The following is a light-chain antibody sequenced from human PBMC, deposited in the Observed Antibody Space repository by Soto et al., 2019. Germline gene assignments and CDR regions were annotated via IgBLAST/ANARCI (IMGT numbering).Light chain of an antibody. Sequence: EIVLTHSPATLSLSPGERASLSCRASQSVSSYLAWYQQKPGQAPRLLIYDASNRATGIPARFSGSGSGTDFTLTISSLEPEDFAVYYCQQRTNLPLTFGGGTKVEIK. V-gene: IGKV3-11*01. J-gene: IGKJ4*01. CDR3: QQRTNLPLT. CDR2: DAS. CDR1: QSVSSY.